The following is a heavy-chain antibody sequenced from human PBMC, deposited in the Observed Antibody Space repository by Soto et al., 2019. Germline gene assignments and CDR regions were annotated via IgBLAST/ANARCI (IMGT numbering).Heavy chain of an antibody. J-gene: IGHJ4*02. CDR1: GFTFSSYS. V-gene: IGHV3-21*01. D-gene: IGHD2-8*01. CDR3: ARGLMVYAAFGY. CDR2: ISSSSSYI. Sequence: EVQLVESGGGLVKPGGSLRLSCAASGFTFSSYSMNWVRQAPGKGLEWVSSISSSSSYIYYADSVKGRFTISRDNAKNSLYLQMNSLRAEDTAVYYCARGLMVYAAFGYWGQGTLVTVSS.